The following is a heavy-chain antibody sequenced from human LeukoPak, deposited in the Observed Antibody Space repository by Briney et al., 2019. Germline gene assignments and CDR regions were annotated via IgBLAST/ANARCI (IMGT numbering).Heavy chain of an antibody. J-gene: IGHJ6*02. V-gene: IGHV3-23*01. CDR2: ISGSGGST. Sequence: SGGSLRLSCAASGFTFSSYAMSWVRQAPGKGLEWVSAISGSGGSTYYADSVKGRFTISRDNSKNTLYLQMNSLRAEDTAVYYCAKVISDYYDSSGYLVRGDYYYYYGMDVWGQGTTVTVSS. CDR3: AKVISDYYDSSGYLVRGDYYYYYGMDV. CDR1: GFTFSSYA. D-gene: IGHD3-22*01.